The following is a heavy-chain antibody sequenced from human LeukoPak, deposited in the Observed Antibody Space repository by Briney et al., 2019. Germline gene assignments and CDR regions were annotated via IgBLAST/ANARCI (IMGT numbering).Heavy chain of an antibody. D-gene: IGHD2-8*01. Sequence: VASVMVSCKASGGTFSSYAISWVRQAPGQGLEWMGGIIPIFGTANYAQKFQGRVTITADESTSTAYMELSSLRSEDTAVYYCASPIYCTNGVCSPGGYYYMDVWGKGTTVTVSS. CDR2: IIPIFGTA. CDR1: GGTFSSYA. J-gene: IGHJ6*03. CDR3: ASPIYCTNGVCSPGGYYYMDV. V-gene: IGHV1-69*13.